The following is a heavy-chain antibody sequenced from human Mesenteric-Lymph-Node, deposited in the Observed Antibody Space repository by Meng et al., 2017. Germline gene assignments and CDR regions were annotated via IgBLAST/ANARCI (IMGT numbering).Heavy chain of an antibody. CDR1: GYTFTSYG. Sequence: ASVKVSCKASGYTFTSYGISWVRQAPGQGLEWMGWISPYNGNTNYAQKLQGRVTMTTDTSTSTAYMELRSLRSDDTAVYYCARDRGVTTISSWVDPWGQGTLVTVSS. D-gene: IGHD4-17*01. CDR3: ARDRGVTTISSWVDP. J-gene: IGHJ5*02. CDR2: ISPYNGNT. V-gene: IGHV1-18*01.